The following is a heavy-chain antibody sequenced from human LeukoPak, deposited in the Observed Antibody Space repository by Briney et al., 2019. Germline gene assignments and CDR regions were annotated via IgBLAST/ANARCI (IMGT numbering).Heavy chain of an antibody. J-gene: IGHJ6*03. V-gene: IGHV3-53*01. CDR3: AKSGYSYGYGYYYYYMDV. CDR1: GFTVSSNS. CDR2: IYSGGNT. D-gene: IGHD5-18*01. Sequence: HPGGSLRLFCTVSGFTVSSNSMSWVRQAPGKGLEWVSFIYSGGNTHYSDSVKGRFTISRDNSKNTLYLQMNSLRAEDTAVYYCAKSGYSYGYGYYYYYMDVWGKGTTVTVSS.